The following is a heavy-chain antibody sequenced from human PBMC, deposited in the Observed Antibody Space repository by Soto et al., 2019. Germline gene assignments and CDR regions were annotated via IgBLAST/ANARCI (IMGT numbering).Heavy chain of an antibody. CDR2: IYYSGST. V-gene: IGHV4-39*01. D-gene: IGHD3-16*02. CDR1: GGSISSSSYY. CDR3: VRGVITFGGVIVIGYFDL. J-gene: IGHJ2*01. Sequence: QLQLQESGPGLVKPSETLSLTCTVSGGSISSSSYYWGWIRQPPGKGLEWIGSIYYSGSTYYNPSLKSRVTISVDTSKNQFSLKLSSVTAADTAVYYCVRGVITFGGVIVIGYFDLWGRGTLVTVSS.